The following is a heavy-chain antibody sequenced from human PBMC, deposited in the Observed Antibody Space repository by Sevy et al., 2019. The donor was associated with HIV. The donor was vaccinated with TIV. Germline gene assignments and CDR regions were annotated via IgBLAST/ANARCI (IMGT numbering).Heavy chain of an antibody. V-gene: IGHV3-30*04. Sequence: GGSLRLSCAASGFTFSSYAMHWVRQAPGRGLEWVAVISYEGRNKDYADSVKGRFTISRDNSKNTLYLQMNSLRAEDTAVYYCARDSSGSSLIYYYYGMDVWGQGTTVTVSS. J-gene: IGHJ6*02. CDR3: ARDSSGSSLIYYYYGMDV. D-gene: IGHD3-10*01. CDR1: GFTFSSYA. CDR2: ISYEGRNK.